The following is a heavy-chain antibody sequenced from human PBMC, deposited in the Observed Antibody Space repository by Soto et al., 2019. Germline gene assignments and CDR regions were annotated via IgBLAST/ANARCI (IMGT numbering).Heavy chain of an antibody. CDR2: IYPGDSDT. CDR3: ARYPTLTDYFFHGMDV. D-gene: IGHD4-17*01. J-gene: IGHJ6*02. CDR1: GYTFTNYW. Sequence: ESLKISCKGSGYTFTNYWIVWVRQIPGKGLEWMGIIYPGDSDTRYSPSFQGQVTISADRSISTAYLQWSSLKASDTGMYYCARYPTLTDYFFHGMDVWGQGTTVTVSS. V-gene: IGHV5-51*01.